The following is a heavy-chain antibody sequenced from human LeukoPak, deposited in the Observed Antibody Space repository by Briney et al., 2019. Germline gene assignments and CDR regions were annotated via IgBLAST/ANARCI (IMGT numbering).Heavy chain of an antibody. CDR2: IYYSGNT. V-gene: IGHV4-59*01. CDR3: ARGSVLVALDY. J-gene: IGHJ4*02. Sequence: SETLSLTCTVSGGSISSYYWNWIRQPPGKGLEWIAYIYYSGNTNYNPSLKSRVTISVDTSKNQFSLKLSSVTAADTAVYYCARGSVLVALDYWGQGTLVTVSS. CDR1: GGSISSYY. D-gene: IGHD3-3*01.